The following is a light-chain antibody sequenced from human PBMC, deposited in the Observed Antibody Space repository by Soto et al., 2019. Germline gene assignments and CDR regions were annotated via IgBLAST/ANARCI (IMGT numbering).Light chain of an antibody. CDR3: ASWDDSLSGFV. J-gene: IGLJ1*01. Sequence: QSVLTQPPSASGTPGQRVTISCSGSESNIGSFTVHWYQQVPGTAPKPLIHTTYQRPSGVPDRFSGSKSGTSGSLAISGLQPEDEADYYCASWDDSLSGFVFGTGTKLTVL. V-gene: IGLV1-44*01. CDR2: TTY. CDR1: ESNIGSFT.